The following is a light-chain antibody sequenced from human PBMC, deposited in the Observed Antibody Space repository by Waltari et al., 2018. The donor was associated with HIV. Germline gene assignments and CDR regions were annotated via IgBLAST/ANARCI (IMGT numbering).Light chain of an antibody. CDR2: LGS. CDR1: QSLLHSNGYNE. J-gene: IGKJ2*01. V-gene: IGKV2-28*01. CDR3: MQALQTPQYT. Sequence: DIVMTQSPLYLPVTPGEPASISCRSIQSLLHSNGYNELDWYLQKPGQSPQLLIYLGSNRASGVPDRFSGRGSGTDFTLKISRVEAEDVGVYYCMQALQTPQYTFGQGTKLEIK.